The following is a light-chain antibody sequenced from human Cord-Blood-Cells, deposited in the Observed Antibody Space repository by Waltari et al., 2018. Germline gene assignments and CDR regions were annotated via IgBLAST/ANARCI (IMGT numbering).Light chain of an antibody. CDR2: QDS. V-gene: IGLV3-1*01. J-gene: IGLJ1*01. CDR3: QAWDSSTAV. CDR1: KFGDKY. Sequence: SYELTQPPSVSVSPGQPASITCSGDKFGDKYACWYQQKPGQSPVLVIYQDSKRPSGIPERFSGSNSGNTATLTISGTQAMDEADYYCQAWDSSTAVFGTGTKVTVL.